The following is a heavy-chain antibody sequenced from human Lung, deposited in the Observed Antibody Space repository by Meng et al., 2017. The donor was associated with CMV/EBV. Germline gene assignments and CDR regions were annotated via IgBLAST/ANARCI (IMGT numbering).Heavy chain of an antibody. V-gene: IGHV3-43*01. J-gene: IGHJ6*02. D-gene: IGHD5-18*01. CDR1: GFTFDDYT. CDR2: ISWDGGST. CDR3: AKAGHVDTSSGMDV. Sequence: GESLKISCAASGFTFDDYTMHWVRQAPGKGLEWVSLISWDGGSTYYADSVKGRFTISRDNSKNSLYLQMNSLRTEDTALYYCAKAGHVDTSSGMDVWGQGTTVXVSS.